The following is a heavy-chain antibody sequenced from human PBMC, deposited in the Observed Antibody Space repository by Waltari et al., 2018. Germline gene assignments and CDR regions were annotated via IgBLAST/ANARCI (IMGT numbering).Heavy chain of an antibody. CDR1: ASPISPSFS. V-gene: IGHV4-38-2*01. Sequence: QVQLQESGPGLVKPSETLSLICAVPASPISPSFSCGWIRQPPGKGLEWIGNIYHTGSTYYNPSLKSRVTISVDTSKNQFSLMLSAVTAADTATYYCARSTVTRYFDYWGQGTLITVSS. CDR3: ARSTVTRYFDY. D-gene: IGHD4-4*01. J-gene: IGHJ4*02. CDR2: IYHTGST.